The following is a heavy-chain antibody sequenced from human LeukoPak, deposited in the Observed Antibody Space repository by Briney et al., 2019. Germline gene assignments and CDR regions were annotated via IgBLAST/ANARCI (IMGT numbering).Heavy chain of an antibody. Sequence: GESLKISCKDSGYSFTSYWIGWVRQMPGKGLEWTGIIYPGDSDTRYSPSFQGQVTISADKSISTAYLQWSSLKASDTAMYYCARYHRSMVATRWGQGTLVTVSS. CDR1: GYSFTSYW. J-gene: IGHJ4*02. V-gene: IGHV5-51*01. CDR2: IYPGDSDT. CDR3: ARYHRSMVATR. D-gene: IGHD5-12*01.